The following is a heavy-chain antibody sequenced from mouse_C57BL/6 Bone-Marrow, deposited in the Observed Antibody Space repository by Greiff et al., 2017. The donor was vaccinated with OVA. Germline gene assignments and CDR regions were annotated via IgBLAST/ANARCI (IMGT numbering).Heavy chain of an antibody. CDR1: GYAFSSSW. V-gene: IGHV1-82*01. CDR3: ARWDYYGSEAWFAY. D-gene: IGHD1-1*01. Sequence: VQLQQSGPELVKPGASVKISCKASGYAFSSSWMNWVKQRPGKGLEWIGRIYPGDGDTKYNGKFKGKATLTADKSSSTAYMQLSSLTSEDSAVYFCARWDYYGSEAWFAYWGQGTLVTVSA. J-gene: IGHJ3*01. CDR2: IYPGDGDT.